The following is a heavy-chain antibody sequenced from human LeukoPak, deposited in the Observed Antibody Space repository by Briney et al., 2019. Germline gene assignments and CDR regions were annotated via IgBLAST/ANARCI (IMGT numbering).Heavy chain of an antibody. V-gene: IGHV4-4*07. Sequence: SETLSLTCTVSGGSITSYYWNWIRQPAGERLEWIGRISTSGNNNYNPSLTSRVTMSVDTSKNQLSLRLSSVTAADTAVYYCARDQNWLIDYWGQGTLVTVPS. J-gene: IGHJ4*02. CDR1: GGSITSYY. D-gene: IGHD1-1*01. CDR3: ARDQNWLIDY. CDR2: ISTSGNN.